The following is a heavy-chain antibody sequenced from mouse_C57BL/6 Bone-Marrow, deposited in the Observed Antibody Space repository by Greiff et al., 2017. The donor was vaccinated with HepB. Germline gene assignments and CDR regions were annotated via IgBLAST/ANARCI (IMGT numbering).Heavy chain of an antibody. CDR2: IYPRSGNT. D-gene: IGHD4-1*02. CDR1: GYTFTSYG. J-gene: IGHJ3*01. Sequence: VKLMESGAELARPGASVKLSCKASGYTFTSYGISWVKQRTGQGLEWIGEIYPRSGNTYYNEKFKGKATLTADKSSSTAYMELRSLTSEDSAVYFCARQLGGWFAYWGQGTLVTVSA. V-gene: IGHV1-81*01. CDR3: ARQLGGWFAY.